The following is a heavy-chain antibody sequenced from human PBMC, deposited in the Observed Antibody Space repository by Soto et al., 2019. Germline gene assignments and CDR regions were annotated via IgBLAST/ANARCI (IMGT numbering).Heavy chain of an antibody. CDR3: ATDLGRRSSVWFDY. V-gene: IGHV3-15*01. CDR2: IKSNADGGTT. CDR1: GFTFTNAW. Sequence: EVQLVESGGDLVKPGGSLRISCTASGFTFTNAWMTWVRQVPGKGLEWVGRIKSNADGGTTDYHAPVKGRFTISIDELRNTVYLQMNSLKTDDTAVYYCATDLGRRSSVWFDYWGQGTLVTVSS. D-gene: IGHD2-2*01. J-gene: IGHJ4*02.